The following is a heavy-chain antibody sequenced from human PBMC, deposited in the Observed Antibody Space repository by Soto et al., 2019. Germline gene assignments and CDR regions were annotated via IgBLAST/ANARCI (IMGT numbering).Heavy chain of an antibody. CDR2: FSGSGGIT. D-gene: IGHD3-9*01. J-gene: IGHJ4*02. Sequence: EVQLLESGGGLVQPGGSLRLSCAASGFTFSSYAMSWVRQAPGKGLEWVSAFSGSGGITYYADSVKGRFTISRDNSKNTLYLQMNSLRDEDTAVYYCAKKTGRYFDWLLYLDYWGQGTLVTVSS. V-gene: IGHV3-23*01. CDR3: AKKTGRYFDWLLYLDY. CDR1: GFTFSSYA.